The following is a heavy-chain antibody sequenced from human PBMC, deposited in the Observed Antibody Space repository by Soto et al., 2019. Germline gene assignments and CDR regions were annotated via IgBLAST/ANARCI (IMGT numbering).Heavy chain of an antibody. CDR1: SGSFSGYY. V-gene: IGHV4-34*01. CDR2: ISQSGNT. J-gene: IGHJ4*02. CDR3: ARDKKVRGSSQTRTDF. D-gene: IGHD6-6*01. Sequence: KPSETLSLTCSIYSGSFSGYYWSWIRQPPGKGLEWIGEISQSGNTNYSPSLKSRVSISIDTSKKQFSLNLASVSAADTAVYYCARDKKVRGSSQTRTDFWGQGTLVTVSS.